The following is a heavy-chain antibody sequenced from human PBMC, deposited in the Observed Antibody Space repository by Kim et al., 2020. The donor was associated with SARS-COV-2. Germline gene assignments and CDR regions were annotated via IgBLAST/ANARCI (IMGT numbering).Heavy chain of an antibody. CDR2: ISRDGGDI. V-gene: IGHV3-43*02. J-gene: IGHJ4*02. D-gene: IGHD6-19*01. CDR1: GFTFDDHA. CDR3: VRGQQWLIKN. Sequence: GGSLRLSCAASGFTFDDHAIQWVRQVPGKGLEWVSLISRDGGDIKYAESVKGRFTISRDNSKKSVYLQMNSLRSEDTALYYCVRGQQWLIKNWGQGTQVTVSS.